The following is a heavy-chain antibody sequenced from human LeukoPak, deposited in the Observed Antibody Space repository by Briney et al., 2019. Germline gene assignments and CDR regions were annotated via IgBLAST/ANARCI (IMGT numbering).Heavy chain of an antibody. V-gene: IGHV5-51*01. CDR3: ARGVFSFRDDAFDI. D-gene: IGHD2-15*01. CDR1: GYSFTNNW. J-gene: IGHJ3*02. Sequence: GESLKISCKGSGYSFTNNWIGWVRQMPGKGLEWMGIISPGNSDIRYSPSFQGQVTISVDKSINTAYLQWSSLRAEDTAVYYCARGVFSFRDDAFDIWGQGTMVTVSS. CDR2: ISPGNSDI.